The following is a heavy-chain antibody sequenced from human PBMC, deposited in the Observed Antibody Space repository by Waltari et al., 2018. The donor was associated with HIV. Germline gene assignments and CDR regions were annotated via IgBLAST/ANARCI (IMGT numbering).Heavy chain of an antibody. J-gene: IGHJ4*02. CDR2: IKYSGNT. D-gene: IGHD2-15*01. CDR3: MRRDDCISGHCPFDY. CDR1: GGFTRGSTYY. V-gene: IGHV4-39*01. Sequence: QLQLQESGPGLVRPSETLSLTCTVSGGFTRGSTYYCGWIRQTPERRLEWIGSIKYSGNTFYKSSLKSRATMSIDTSKNQFSLRLNSLTAADTAVYYCMRRDDCISGHCPFDYWGQGILVTVSS.